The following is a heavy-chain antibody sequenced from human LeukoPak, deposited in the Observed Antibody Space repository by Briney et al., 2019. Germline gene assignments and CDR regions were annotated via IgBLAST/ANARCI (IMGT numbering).Heavy chain of an antibody. V-gene: IGHV1-69*13. J-gene: IGHJ4*02. CDR3: ARGSTYYDFWSGRGAQYYFDY. CDR2: IIPIFGTA. D-gene: IGHD3-3*01. CDR1: GGTFSSYA. Sequence: SVKVSCKASGGTFSSYAISWVRQAPGQGLEWMGGIIPIFGTANYAQKFQGRVTITADESTSTAYMELSSLRSEDTAVYYCARGSTYYDFWSGRGAQYYFDYWGQGTLITVSS.